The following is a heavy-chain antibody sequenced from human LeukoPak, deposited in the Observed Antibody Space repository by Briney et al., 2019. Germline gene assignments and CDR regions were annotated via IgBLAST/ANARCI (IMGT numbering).Heavy chain of an antibody. Sequence: SVKVSCKASGGTFSSYTITWVRQAPGQGFEWIGGIIPIFGITNYAQKFQGRVTMTEDTSTDTAYMELSSLRSEDTAVYYCAPYSRALEHWGQGTLVTVSS. V-gene: IGHV1-69*10. CDR3: APYSRALEH. CDR1: GGTFSSYT. CDR2: IIPIFGIT. D-gene: IGHD6-13*01. J-gene: IGHJ1*01.